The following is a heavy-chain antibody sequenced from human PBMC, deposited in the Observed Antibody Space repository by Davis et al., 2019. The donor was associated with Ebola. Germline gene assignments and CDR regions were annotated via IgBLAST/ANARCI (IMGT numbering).Heavy chain of an antibody. D-gene: IGHD6-19*01. V-gene: IGHV3-73*01. J-gene: IGHJ6*02. CDR1: GFTFSGSA. Sequence: GGSLRLSCAASGFTFSGSAMHWVRQASGKGLEWVGRIRSKANSYATAYAASVKGRFTISRDDSKNTAYLQMNSLKTEDTAVYYCAKGVAVASYYYYYGMDVWGQGTTVTVSS. CDR2: IRSKANSYAT. CDR3: AKGVAVASYYYYYGMDV.